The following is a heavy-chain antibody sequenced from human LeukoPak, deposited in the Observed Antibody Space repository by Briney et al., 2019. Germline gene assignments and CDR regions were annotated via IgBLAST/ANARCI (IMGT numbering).Heavy chain of an antibody. CDR1: GDSVSSNSAA. CDR2: TDYKSKWYN. J-gene: IGHJ5*02. D-gene: IGHD2-15*01. Sequence: SQTLSLTCAISGDSVSSNSAAWNWIRQSPSRGLEWLGRTDYKSKWYNDYAVSVESRITINPDISKNPFSLPLTSVTHEATAVYYCARDVRRVVGAWGQGTLVTVSS. V-gene: IGHV6-1*01. CDR3: ARDVRRVVGA.